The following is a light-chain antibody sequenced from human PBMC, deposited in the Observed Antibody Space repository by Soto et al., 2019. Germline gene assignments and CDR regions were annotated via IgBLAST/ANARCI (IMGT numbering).Light chain of an antibody. V-gene: IGKV1-5*01. CDR3: QQSSTTPWT. CDR2: DAS. J-gene: IGKJ1*01. CDR1: QSISSW. Sequence: DIQMTQSPSTLSASVGDRVTITCRASQSISSWLAWYQQKPGKAPKLLIYDASSLESGVPSRFSGSGSGTEFTLTISSLQPDDFATYYCQQSSTTPWTFGQGTKVDVK.